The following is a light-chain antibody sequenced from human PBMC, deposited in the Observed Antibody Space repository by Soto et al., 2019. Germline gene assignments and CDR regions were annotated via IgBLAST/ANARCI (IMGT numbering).Light chain of an antibody. CDR1: QSVSRW. CDR2: KAS. CDR3: KHYNVTWM. V-gene: IGKV1-5*03. Sequence: DIQMTQSPSTLSASVGDRVTITCRASQSVSRWLAWYQQKPGKAPKLLIYKASTLESGVASTFSGSGSGTEYTLAISTLQPEDSATYYCKHYNVTWMVGKGTKVEI. J-gene: IGKJ1*01.